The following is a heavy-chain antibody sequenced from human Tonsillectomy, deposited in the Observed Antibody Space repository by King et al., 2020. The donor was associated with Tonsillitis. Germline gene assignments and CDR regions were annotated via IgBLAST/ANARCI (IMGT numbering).Heavy chain of an antibody. CDR3: ARDLGYDGDY. Sequence: QVQLVESGGGVVQPGRSLRLSCVASGFTFSSYGMYWVRQAPGKGLEWVAVIWYDGSNKYYADFVKGRFTISRDTSKNTLYLQMNSLRAEDTAVYYCARDLGYDGDYWGQGTLVTVSS. V-gene: IGHV3-33*01. CDR1: GFTFSSYG. J-gene: IGHJ4*02. CDR2: IWYDGSNK. D-gene: IGHD3-16*01.